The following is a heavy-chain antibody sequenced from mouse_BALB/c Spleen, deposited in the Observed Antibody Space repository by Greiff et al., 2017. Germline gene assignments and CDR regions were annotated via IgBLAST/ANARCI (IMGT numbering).Heavy chain of an antibody. CDR2: IYPGGGYT. V-gene: IGHV1-63*02. CDR1: GYTFTNYW. J-gene: IGHJ4*01. Sequence: VQLQESGAELVRPGTSVKISCKASGYTFTNYWLGWVKQRPGHGLEWIGDIYPGGGYTNYNEKFKGKATLTADTSSSTAYMQLSSLTSEDSAVYFCAARGAMDYWGQGTSVTVSS. CDR3: AARGAMDY.